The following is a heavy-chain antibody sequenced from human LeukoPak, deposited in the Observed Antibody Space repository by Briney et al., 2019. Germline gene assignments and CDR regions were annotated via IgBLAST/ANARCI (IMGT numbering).Heavy chain of an antibody. V-gene: IGHV3-53*01. J-gene: IGHJ3*02. Sequence: EGSLRLSCAASGFTVSSNYMSWVRQAPGEGLEWVSVIYSGGSTYYADSVKGRFTISRDNSKNTLYLQMNSLRAEDTAVYYCARDPTGRRAFDIWGQGTMVTVSS. CDR1: GFTVSSNY. D-gene: IGHD1-14*01. CDR3: ARDPTGRRAFDI. CDR2: IYSGGST.